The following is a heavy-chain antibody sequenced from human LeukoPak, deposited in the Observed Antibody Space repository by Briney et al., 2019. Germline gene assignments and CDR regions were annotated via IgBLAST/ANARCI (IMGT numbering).Heavy chain of an antibody. V-gene: IGHV3-7*03. D-gene: IGHD3-3*01. CDR2: IRQDGDTK. CDR1: GFPFNAYW. CDR3: ARDQYDTWSRRGNFDS. Sequence: GGSLRLSCAASGFPFNAYWMTWVRQAPGKGLEWVANIRQDGDTKYYVDSVKGRFTISRDNTKNPLYLQMNSLRAEDTAVFYCARDQYDTWSRRGNFDSWGQGTLVIVSS. J-gene: IGHJ4*02.